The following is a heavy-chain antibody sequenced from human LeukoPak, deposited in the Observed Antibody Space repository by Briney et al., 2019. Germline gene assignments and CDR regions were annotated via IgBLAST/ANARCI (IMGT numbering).Heavy chain of an antibody. D-gene: IGHD3-3*02. CDR1: GFTFSSYA. J-gene: IGHJ4*02. CDR2: INHSGST. Sequence: GSLRLSCAASGFTFSSYALSWIRQPPGKGLEWIGEINHSGSTNYNPSLKSRVTISVDTSKNQFSLKLSSVTAADTAVYYCARNDHFWSGYYRYWGQGTLVTVSS. CDR3: ARNDHFWSGYYRY. V-gene: IGHV4-34*01.